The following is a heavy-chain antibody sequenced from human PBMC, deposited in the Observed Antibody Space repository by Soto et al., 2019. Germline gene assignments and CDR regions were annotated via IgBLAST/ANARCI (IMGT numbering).Heavy chain of an antibody. V-gene: IGHV3-30*18. CDR2: IPYDGSNK. J-gene: IGHJ4*02. D-gene: IGHD2-2*01. CDR3: AKDREDIVVVPAASVEY. Sequence: QVQLVESGGGVVQPGRSLRLSCAASGFTFSSYGMHWVRQAPGKGLEWVAVIPYDGSNKYYADSVKGRFTISRENSKNTLYLQMNGLRAVDTAVYYGAKDREDIVVVPAASVEYWGQGTLVTASS. CDR1: GFTFSSYG.